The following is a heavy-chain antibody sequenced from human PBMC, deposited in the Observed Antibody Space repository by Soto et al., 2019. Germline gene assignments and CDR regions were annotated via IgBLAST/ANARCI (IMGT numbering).Heavy chain of an antibody. D-gene: IGHD4-17*01. CDR3: ARSDYGDNLYYFDY. V-gene: IGHV5-51*01. CDR2: IYLGDSDT. CDR1: GYSFTSYW. Sequence: LGESLKISCKGSGYSFTSYWIGWVRQMPGKGLEWMGIIYLGDSDTRYSPSFQGQVTISADKSISTTYLQWSSLKASDTAMYYCARSDYGDNLYYFDYWGQGTLVTVSS. J-gene: IGHJ4*02.